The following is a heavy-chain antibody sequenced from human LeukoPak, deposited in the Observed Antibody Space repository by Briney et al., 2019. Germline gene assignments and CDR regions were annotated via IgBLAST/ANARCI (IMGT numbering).Heavy chain of an antibody. V-gene: IGHV3-23*01. CDR1: GSTFSSYW. D-gene: IGHD3-3*01. J-gene: IGHJ4*02. Sequence: PGGSLRLSCAASGSTFSSYWMSWVRQAPGKGLEWVSAVSSDGINTYYTDSLKGRFTISRDNSKNTVFLQMHSLTAEDTAVYYCAKPFGFLEWLYGGYFDSWGQGTLVTVSS. CDR3: AKPFGFLEWLYGGYFDS. CDR2: VSSDGINT.